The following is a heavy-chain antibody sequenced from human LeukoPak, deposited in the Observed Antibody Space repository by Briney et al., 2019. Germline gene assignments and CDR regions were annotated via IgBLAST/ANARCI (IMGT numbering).Heavy chain of an antibody. Sequence: GASVKVSCKASGYTFTGYYMHWVRQAPGQGLEWMGWINPNSGGTNYAQKFQGRVTMTRDTSISTAYMELSRLRSDDTAVYYCASGGASGFGELSHYMDVWGKGTTVTISS. J-gene: IGHJ6*03. CDR1: GYTFTGYY. CDR2: INPNSGGT. V-gene: IGHV1-2*02. D-gene: IGHD3-10*01. CDR3: ASGGASGFGELSHYMDV.